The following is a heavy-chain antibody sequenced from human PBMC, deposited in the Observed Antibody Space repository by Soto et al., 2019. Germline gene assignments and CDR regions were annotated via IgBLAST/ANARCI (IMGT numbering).Heavy chain of an antibody. CDR3: ANDFVRWFDP. Sequence: EVQLLESGGGLVQPGGSLRLSCAASGFTFSSYAMSWVRQAPGKGLVWVSAISGSGGSTYYADSVKGRFTISRDNSKNTLYTHMTSLRAEDTVVYYGANDFVRWFDPWGQGTLVTVAS. CDR1: GFTFSSYA. J-gene: IGHJ5*02. V-gene: IGHV3-23*01. CDR2: ISGSGGST. D-gene: IGHD3-3*01.